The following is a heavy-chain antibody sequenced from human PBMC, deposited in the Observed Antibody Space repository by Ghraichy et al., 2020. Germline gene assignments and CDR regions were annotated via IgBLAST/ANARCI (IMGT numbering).Heavy chain of an antibody. CDR2: INHSGST. V-gene: IGHV4-34*01. J-gene: IGHJ2*01. Sequence: SQTLSLTCAVYGGSFSDYYWSWIRQPPGKRLEWIGEINHSGSTNYNPSLKSQVTISVDTSKNQFSLKLGSVTAADTAVYYCARVLVPPGSRYFDLWGRGTLVTVSS. D-gene: IGHD2-2*01. CDR1: GGSFSDYY. CDR3: ARVLVPPGSRYFDL.